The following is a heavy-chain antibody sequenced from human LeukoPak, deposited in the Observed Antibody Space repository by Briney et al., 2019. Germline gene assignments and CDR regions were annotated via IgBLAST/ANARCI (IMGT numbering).Heavy chain of an antibody. CDR2: ISAYNGNT. D-gene: IGHD3-16*01. CDR3: ARETSQKGAHYMDV. Sequence: ASVKVSCKASGYTFTSYRISWVRQAPGQGLEWMGWISAYNGNTNYVQNFQGRVTMTTDTYTNTAYMELRSLRSDDTAVYYCARETSQKGAHYMDVWGKGTTVTISS. CDR1: GYTFTSYR. J-gene: IGHJ6*03. V-gene: IGHV1-18*01.